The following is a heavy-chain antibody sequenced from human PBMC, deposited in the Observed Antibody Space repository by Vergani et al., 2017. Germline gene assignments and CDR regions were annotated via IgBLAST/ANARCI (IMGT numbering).Heavy chain of an antibody. J-gene: IGHJ4*02. Sequence: EVQLVESGGGLVQPGGSLRLSCAASGFTFSSYDMHWVRQATGKGLEWVSAIGTAGDTYYPGSVKGRFTISRENAKNTLYLQMNSLRAEDTAVYYCAREYCSGGSCYGHDYWGQGTLVTVSS. CDR2: IGTAGDT. V-gene: IGHV3-13*01. D-gene: IGHD2-15*01. CDR3: AREYCSGGSCYGHDY. CDR1: GFTFSSYD.